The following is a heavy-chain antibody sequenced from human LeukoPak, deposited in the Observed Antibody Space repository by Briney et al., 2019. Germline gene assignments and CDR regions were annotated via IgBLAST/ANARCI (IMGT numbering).Heavy chain of an antibody. V-gene: IGHV3-21*01. D-gene: IGHD3-10*01. J-gene: IGHJ4*02. CDR3: ARDRGVGFDY. Sequence: GRTLRLSCAASGFTFSSYSMNWVRQAPGKGLEWVSSISSSSSYIYYADSVKGRFTISRDNAKNSLYLQMNSLRAEDTAVYYCARDRGVGFDYWGQGTLVTVSS. CDR1: GFTFSSYS. CDR2: ISSSSSYI.